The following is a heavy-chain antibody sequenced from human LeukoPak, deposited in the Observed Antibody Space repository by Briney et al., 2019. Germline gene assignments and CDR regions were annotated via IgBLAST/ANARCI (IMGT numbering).Heavy chain of an antibody. Sequence: PSETLSLTCTVSGGSISSSSYYWGWIRQPPGKGLEWIGSIYYSGSTYYNPSLKSRVTISVDTSKNQFSLKLSSVTAADTAVYYCASVGYYYDSSGYSDHWYFDLWGRGTLVTVSS. CDR2: IYYSGST. CDR3: ASVGYYYDSSGYSDHWYFDL. CDR1: GGSISSSSYY. V-gene: IGHV4-39*01. D-gene: IGHD3-22*01. J-gene: IGHJ2*01.